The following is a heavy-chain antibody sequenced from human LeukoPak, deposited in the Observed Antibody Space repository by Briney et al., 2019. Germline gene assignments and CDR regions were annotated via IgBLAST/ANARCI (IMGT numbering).Heavy chain of an antibody. CDR2: IYTSGST. J-gene: IGHJ4*02. D-gene: IGHD5-18*01. CDR1: GGSISSYY. Sequence: PSETLSLTCTVSGGSISSYYWGWIRPPAGKGLEWIGRIYTSGSTNYHPSLKSRATMSVDTSKNQFSLKLSSVAAADTAVYYCARLSGYSYGHFDYWGQGTMVIVSS. CDR3: ARLSGYSYGHFDY. V-gene: IGHV4-4*07.